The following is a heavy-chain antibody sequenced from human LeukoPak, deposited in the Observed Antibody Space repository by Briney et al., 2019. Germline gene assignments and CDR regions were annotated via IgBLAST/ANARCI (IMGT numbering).Heavy chain of an antibody. CDR3: AREAVATGGVDY. CDR2: IYYSGST. J-gene: IGHJ4*02. D-gene: IGHD5-12*01. V-gene: IGHV4-61*01. CDR1: GYSISSGYY. Sequence: SETLSLTCAVSGYSISSGYYWGWIRQPPGKGLEWIGYIYYSGSTNYNPSLKSRVTISVDTSKNQFSLKLSSVTAADTAVYYCAREAVATGGVDYWGQGTLVTVSS.